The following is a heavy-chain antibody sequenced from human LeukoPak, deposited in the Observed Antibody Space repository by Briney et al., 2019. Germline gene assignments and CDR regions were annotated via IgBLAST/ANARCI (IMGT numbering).Heavy chain of an antibody. J-gene: IGHJ4*02. V-gene: IGHV4-31*03. CDR1: GGSISSGGYY. CDR2: IYYSGST. D-gene: IGHD1-1*01. Sequence: SETLSLTCTVSGGSISSGGYYWSWIRQHPGKGLEWIGYIYYSGSTYYNPSLKSRVTISVDTSKNQFSLKLSSVTAADTAVYYCARRYSYYFDYWGQGTLVTVSS. CDR3: ARRYSYYFDY.